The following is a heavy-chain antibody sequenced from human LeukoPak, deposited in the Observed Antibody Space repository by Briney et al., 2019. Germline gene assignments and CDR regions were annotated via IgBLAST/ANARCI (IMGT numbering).Heavy chain of an antibody. CDR1: GFTVSSNY. Sequence: GGSLRLSCAASGFTVSSNYMSWVRQAPGKGLEWVSVIYSGGSTYYADSVKGRFTISRDNSKNTLYLQMNSLRAEDTAVYYCAKEVVDYGNWFDPWGQGTLVTVSS. J-gene: IGHJ5*02. D-gene: IGHD2-15*01. V-gene: IGHV3-53*05. CDR2: IYSGGST. CDR3: AKEVVDYGNWFDP.